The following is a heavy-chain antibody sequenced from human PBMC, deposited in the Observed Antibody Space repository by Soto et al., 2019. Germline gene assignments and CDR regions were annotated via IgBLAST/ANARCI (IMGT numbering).Heavy chain of an antibody. CDR3: ARRGGGVVLAATKPFDY. CDR2: IYHSGST. Sequence: PSETLSLTCTVSSGSISTANWWSWVRQPPGGGLEWIGEIYHSGSTNYNLSLKSRVTLSVDTSKNQFSLSLMSVTAADSAIYYCARRGGGVVLAATKPFDYWGQGALVTVSS. CDR1: SGSISTANW. J-gene: IGHJ4*02. V-gene: IGHV4-4*02. D-gene: IGHD2-15*01.